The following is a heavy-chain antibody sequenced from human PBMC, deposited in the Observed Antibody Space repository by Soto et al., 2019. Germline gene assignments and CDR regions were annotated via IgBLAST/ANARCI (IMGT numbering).Heavy chain of an antibody. CDR1: GDSISSYY. Sequence: KPSETLSLTCTVSGDSISSYYWSWIRQPPGKGLEWIGHIYNGGSTNYNPSLKSRVTISVDTSKKQISLKLTSVTAADTAVYYCATYDYSNHYFDCWSQGTLVTVSS. CDR3: ATYDYSNHYFDC. V-gene: IGHV4-59*01. D-gene: IGHD4-4*01. J-gene: IGHJ4*02. CDR2: IYNGGST.